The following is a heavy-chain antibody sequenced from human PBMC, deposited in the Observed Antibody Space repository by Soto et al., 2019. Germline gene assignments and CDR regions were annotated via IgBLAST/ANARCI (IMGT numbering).Heavy chain of an antibody. Sequence: EVQLVESGGGLIQPGGSLRVSCAASGFTVSSSYMSWVRQAPGEGLEWVSAISGSGGSTYYADSVKGRFTISRDNSKNTLYLQMNSLRAEDTAVYYCATLDKYSSSSGYYGMDVWGQGTTVTVSS. CDR1: GFTVSSSY. D-gene: IGHD6-6*01. CDR2: ISGSGGST. J-gene: IGHJ6*02. CDR3: ATLDKYSSSSGYYGMDV. V-gene: IGHV3-23*04.